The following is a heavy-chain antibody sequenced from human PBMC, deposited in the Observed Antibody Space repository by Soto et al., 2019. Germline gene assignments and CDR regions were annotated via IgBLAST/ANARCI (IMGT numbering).Heavy chain of an antibody. V-gene: IGHV1-18*04. Sequence: QVHLVQSGAVVENPGASVKVSCKASGYTFTNFGINWVRQAPGQGLEWMGWITPHNGNANYPQKHQDRLTTTTDTSTNTAYLELSSLRSDDTAVYFCARARMFSGAHHDYWGQGTRVTVSS. CDR1: GYTFTNFG. J-gene: IGHJ4*02. D-gene: IGHD1-26*01. CDR3: ARARMFSGAHHDY. CDR2: ITPHNGNA.